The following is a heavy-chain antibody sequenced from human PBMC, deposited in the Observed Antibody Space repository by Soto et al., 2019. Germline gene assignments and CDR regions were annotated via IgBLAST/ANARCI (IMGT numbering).Heavy chain of an antibody. CDR3: AREDSTRTDDNYYNYGMDV. CDR2: LSSDGSDT. J-gene: IGHJ6*02. V-gene: IGHV3-30-3*01. CDR1: GFPFRIFP. D-gene: IGHD2-2*01. Sequence: PGGSLRLSCAASGFPFRIFPMHWVRQAPGKGLEWVVVLSSDGSDTNYADSVKGRFTVSRDNSKNTLYLQMNSLRIEDTAVYYCAREDSTRTDDNYYNYGMDVWGQGTTVTVSS.